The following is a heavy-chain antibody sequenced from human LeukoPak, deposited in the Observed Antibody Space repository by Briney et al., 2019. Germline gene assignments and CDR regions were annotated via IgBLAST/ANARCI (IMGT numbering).Heavy chain of an antibody. D-gene: IGHD6-13*01. V-gene: IGHV3-23*01. J-gene: IGHJ3*02. CDR3: ARERGSSWGDDAFDI. CDR1: GFTFSSYA. Sequence: TGGSLRLSCAASGFTFSSYAMSWVRQAPGKGLEWVSAISGSGGSTYYADSVKGRFTISRDNSKNTLYLQMNSLRAEDTALYYCARERGSSWGDDAFDIWGQGTMVTVSS. CDR2: ISGSGGST.